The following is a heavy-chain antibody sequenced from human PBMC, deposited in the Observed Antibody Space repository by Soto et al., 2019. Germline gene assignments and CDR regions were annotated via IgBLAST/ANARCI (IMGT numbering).Heavy chain of an antibody. D-gene: IGHD3-3*01. CDR3: AGTIFGEDYYYYYGMDV. CDR1: GYSITSGYY. CDR2: MYHSGST. V-gene: IGHV4-38-2*01. Sequence: PSETLSLTCAVSGYSITSGYYWGWIRQPPGKGLEWIGSMYHSGSTYYNPSLKSRVTISVDTSKNQFSLKLSSVTAADTAVYYCAGTIFGEDYYYYYGMDVWGQGTTVTVSS. J-gene: IGHJ6*02.